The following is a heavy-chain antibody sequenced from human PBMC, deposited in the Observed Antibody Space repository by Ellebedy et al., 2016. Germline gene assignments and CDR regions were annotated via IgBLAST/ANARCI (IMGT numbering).Heavy chain of an antibody. CDR1: GYSFTSYW. D-gene: IGHD5-12*01. J-gene: IGHJ4*02. CDR2: IYAGDSDP. Sequence: GESLKIPCKGSGYSFTSYWISWVRQMPGKGPEWMGLIYAGDSDPKYSPSFQGQVTFSVDRSINTAYLQWTSLKAADSATYYCAHGGAGSGTTSLFYWGQGTLVTVSS. CDR3: AHGGAGSGTTSLFY. V-gene: IGHV5-51*01.